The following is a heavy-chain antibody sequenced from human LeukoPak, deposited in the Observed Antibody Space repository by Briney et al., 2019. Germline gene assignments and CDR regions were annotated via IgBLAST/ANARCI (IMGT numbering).Heavy chain of an antibody. D-gene: IGHD3-22*01. V-gene: IGHV4-34*01. CDR2: INHSGST. J-gene: IGHJ4*02. CDR1: GGSISPYY. Sequence: SETLSLTCTVSGGSISPYYWSWIRQPPGKGLEWIGEINHSGSTNYNPSLKSRVTISVDTSKNQFSLRLSSVTAADTAVYYCARREIVVVDHYYFDYWGQGTLVTVSS. CDR3: ARREIVVVDHYYFDY.